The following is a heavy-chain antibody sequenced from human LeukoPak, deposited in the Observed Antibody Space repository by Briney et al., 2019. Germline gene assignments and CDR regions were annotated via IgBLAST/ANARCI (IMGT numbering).Heavy chain of an antibody. CDR1: GGSIRTYY. CDR2: VYYSGST. V-gene: IGHV4-59*12. J-gene: IGHJ4*02. CDR3: ARGATHSGSPGDY. Sequence: SETLSLTCTVSGGSIRTYYWSWIRQPPGKGLEWIGYVYYSGSTNYNPSLKSRVTISVDTSKNQFSLKLSSVTAADTAVYYCARGATHSGSPGDYWGQGTLVTVSS. D-gene: IGHD3-10*01.